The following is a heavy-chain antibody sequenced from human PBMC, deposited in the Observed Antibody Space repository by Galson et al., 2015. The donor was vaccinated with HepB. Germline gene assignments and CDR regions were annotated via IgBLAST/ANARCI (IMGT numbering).Heavy chain of an antibody. CDR2: MYYGGTS. CDR3: ATLSGLYSGLARVFDF. J-gene: IGHJ4*02. Sequence: ETLSLTCSVSGGSVSTYRWSWIRQPPGKGLQWIGYMYYGGTSNYNPSLKSRVSISVDTSKNQFPLKLTSVTAADTAVYYCATLSGLYSGLARVFDFWGQGSLVTVSS. D-gene: IGHD5-12*01. CDR1: GGSVSTYR. V-gene: IGHV4-59*02.